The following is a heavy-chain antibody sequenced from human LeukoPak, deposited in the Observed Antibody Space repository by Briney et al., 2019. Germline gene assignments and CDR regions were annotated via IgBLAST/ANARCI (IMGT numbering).Heavy chain of an antibody. J-gene: IGHJ3*01. Sequence: GGSLRLSCAASGFTFSLYDMHWVRQATGKSLEWVSGIGNEGSTFYPGSLQGRFTISRDNAKNSLYLQMNSLSAEDTAVYYCIRDLGLSHAYGAFDVWGQGALVTVSS. D-gene: IGHD3-16*01. CDR3: IRDLGLSHAYGAFDV. V-gene: IGHV3-13*01. CDR2: IGNEGST. CDR1: GFTFSLYD.